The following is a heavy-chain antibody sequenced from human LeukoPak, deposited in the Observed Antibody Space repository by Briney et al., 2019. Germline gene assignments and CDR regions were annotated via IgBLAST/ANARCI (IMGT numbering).Heavy chain of an antibody. CDR2: ISSSSSTI. V-gene: IGHV3-48*04. CDR1: GFTFSSYS. CDR3: ARDRMDAFDI. D-gene: IGHD2-15*01. J-gene: IGHJ3*02. Sequence: GGSLRLSCAASGFTFSSYSMNWVRQAPGKGLEWVSYISSSSSTIYYADSVKGRFTISSDNAKNSLYLQMNSLRAEDTAVYYCARDRMDAFDIWGQGTMVTVSS.